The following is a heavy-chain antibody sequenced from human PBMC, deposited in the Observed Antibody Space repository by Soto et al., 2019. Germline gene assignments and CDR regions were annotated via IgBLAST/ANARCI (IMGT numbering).Heavy chain of an antibody. CDR3: TTGVVVPAAIGYYYYGMDV. CDR2: IKSKTDGGTT. V-gene: IGHV3-15*01. CDR1: GFTLRNAW. D-gene: IGHD2-2*01. Sequence: PGGCLRLSCAACGFTLRNAWMSWVCQDPGKGLEWVGRIKSKTDGGTTDYAAPVKGRFTISRDDSKNTLYLQMNSLKTEDTAVYYCTTGVVVPAAIGYYYYGMDVWGQGTTVTVSS. J-gene: IGHJ6*02.